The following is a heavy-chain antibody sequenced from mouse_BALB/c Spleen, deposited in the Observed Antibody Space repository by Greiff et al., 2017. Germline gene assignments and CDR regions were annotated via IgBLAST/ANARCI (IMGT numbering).Heavy chain of an antibody. CDR2: ISTYYGNT. V-gene: IGHV1-67*01. CDR1: GYTFTDYA. D-gene: IGHD1-2*01. Sequence: VQLKQSGPELVRPGVSVKISCKGSGYTFTDYAMHWVKQSHAKSLEWIGVISTYYGNTNYNQKFKGKATMTVDKSSSTAYMELARLTSEDSAIYYCARGYYGPRYFDVWGAGTTVTVSS. CDR3: ARGYYGPRYFDV. J-gene: IGHJ1*01.